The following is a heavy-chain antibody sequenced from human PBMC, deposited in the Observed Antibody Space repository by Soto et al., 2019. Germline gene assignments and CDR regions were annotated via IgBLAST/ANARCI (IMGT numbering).Heavy chain of an antibody. V-gene: IGHV4-39*01. J-gene: IGHJ4*02. CDR3: ARRPRLAVAGTHDY. Sequence: PGETLSLTCTVSGAAISSSSYYWGWIRQPPGKGLEWIGSIYYSGSTYYNPSLKSRVTISVDTSKNQFSLKLSSVTAADTAVYYCARRPRLAVAGTHDYWGQGTLVTVSS. CDR2: IYYSGST. D-gene: IGHD6-19*01. CDR1: GAAISSSSYY.